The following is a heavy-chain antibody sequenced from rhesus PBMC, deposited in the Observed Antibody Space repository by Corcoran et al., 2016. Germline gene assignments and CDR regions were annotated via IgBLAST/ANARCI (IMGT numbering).Heavy chain of an antibody. CDR1: GYTFTDYY. Sequence: VQLVQSGAEVKKPGSSVKVSCKASGYTFTDYYMHWVRQAPRTGLEWMGWINPYNGKTKDEQSVQGRVNMTRETSTSTDYIELSSLRSEDTAVYYWARVCTGSGCYAWGDYWGQGVLVTVSS. V-gene: IGHV1S2*01. D-gene: IGHD2-21*01. CDR3: ARVCTGSGCYAWGDY. CDR2: INPYNGKT. J-gene: IGHJ4*01.